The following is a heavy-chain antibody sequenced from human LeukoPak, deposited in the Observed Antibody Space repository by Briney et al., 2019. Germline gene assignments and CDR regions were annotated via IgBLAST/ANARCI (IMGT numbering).Heavy chain of an antibody. CDR3: ARAGSLYYGSGTYGY. CDR2: VIDSGDTT. J-gene: IGHJ4*02. Sequence: GGSLRLSCAASGFTFSSYAMSWVRQAPGKGLEWVSAVIDSGDTTYYADSVKGRFTISRDNSKNTLYLQMNSLRAEDTAVYYCARAGSLYYGSGTYGYWGQGTLVIVSS. D-gene: IGHD3-10*01. CDR1: GFTFSSYA. V-gene: IGHV3-23*01.